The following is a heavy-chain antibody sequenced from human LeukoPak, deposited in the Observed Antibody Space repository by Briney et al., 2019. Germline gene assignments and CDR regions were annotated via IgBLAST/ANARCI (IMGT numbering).Heavy chain of an antibody. CDR1: GGTFSSYA. Sequence: SVKVSCKASGGTFSSYAISWVRQAPGQGLEWMGGIIPIFGTANYAQKFQGRVTITADKSTSTAYMELSSLRSEDTAVYYYASEGHDYGDYWGQGTLVTVSS. V-gene: IGHV1-69*06. CDR2: IIPIFGTA. J-gene: IGHJ4*02. CDR3: ASEGHDYGDY.